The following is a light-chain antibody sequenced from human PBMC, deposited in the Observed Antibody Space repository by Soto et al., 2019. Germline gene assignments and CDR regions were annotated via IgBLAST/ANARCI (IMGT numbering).Light chain of an antibody. CDR2: RNN. CDR1: SSNIGSNF. V-gene: IGLV1-47*01. J-gene: IGLJ3*02. Sequence: QSVLTQPPSASGTPGQRVTISCSGSSSNIGSNFVYWYQQFPGTAPKLLIYRNNQRPSGVPDRFSGSKSGTSASLAISGRPSEEEADYYCAAWDDSLSGWVFGGGTKLTVL. CDR3: AAWDDSLSGWV.